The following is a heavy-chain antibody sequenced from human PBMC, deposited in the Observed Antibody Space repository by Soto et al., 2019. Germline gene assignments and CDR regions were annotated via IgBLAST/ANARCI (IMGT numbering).Heavy chain of an antibody. Sequence: SETLSLTCAVSGGSISSGGYPWSWIRQPPGKGLEWIGYIYHSGSTYYNPSLKSRVTISVDRSKNQFSLKLSSVTAADTAVYYCARARNGVDYWGKGTLVTVSS. D-gene: IGHD3-10*01. CDR1: GGSISSGGYP. J-gene: IGHJ4*02. V-gene: IGHV4-30-2*01. CDR3: ARARNGVDY. CDR2: IYHSGST.